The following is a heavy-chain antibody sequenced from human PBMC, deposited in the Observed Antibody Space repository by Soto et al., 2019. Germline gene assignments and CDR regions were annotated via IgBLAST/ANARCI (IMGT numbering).Heavy chain of an antibody. J-gene: IGHJ4*02. V-gene: IGHV3-23*01. CDR2: ISGSGGGT. CDR1: GFTFSIYA. CDR3: EKGTA. Sequence: PGGSLRLSCAASGFTFSIYAMSWVRQAPGKWLEWVSAISGSGGGTCDADSVKGRFTISRANSKNRLYLQMNSVRAEDTAVYYCEKGTAWGQGXPVNVCS. D-gene: IGHD5-18*01.